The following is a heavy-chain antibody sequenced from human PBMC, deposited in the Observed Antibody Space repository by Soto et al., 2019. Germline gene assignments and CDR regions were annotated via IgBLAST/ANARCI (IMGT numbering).Heavy chain of an antibody. J-gene: IGHJ6*02. CDR2: ISGSGSPT. D-gene: IGHD3-10*02. CDR3: ARDMSGGTDHYCYGMDV. CDR1: GFTFSSYA. Sequence: EVQLLESGGGLGQPGGSLRLSCAASGFTFSSYAMTWVRQAPGRGLEWVSAISGSGSPTYYADSVKGRFTISRDNSKNTLYLQLNSLRADDTAVYYCARDMSGGTDHYCYGMDVWGQGTTVTVSS. V-gene: IGHV3-23*01.